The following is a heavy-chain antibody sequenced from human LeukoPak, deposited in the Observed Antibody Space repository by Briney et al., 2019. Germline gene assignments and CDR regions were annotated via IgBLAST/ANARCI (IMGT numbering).Heavy chain of an antibody. J-gene: IGHJ4*02. CDR3: ARHPSGSSFDY. CDR1: GGSIRSSSYY. Sequence: SETLSLTCSVSGGSIRSSSYYWGWIRQPPGKGLEWIGTIHYTGSTYYTPSLKSRVTVSVDTSNNQFSLKVSSVIAADTAVYYCARHPSGSSFDYWGQGTLVAVSS. D-gene: IGHD1-26*01. CDR2: IHYTGST. V-gene: IGHV4-39*01.